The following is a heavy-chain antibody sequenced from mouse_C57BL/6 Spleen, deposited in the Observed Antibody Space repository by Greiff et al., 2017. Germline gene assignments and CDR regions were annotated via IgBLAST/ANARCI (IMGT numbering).Heavy chain of an antibody. CDR3: AREEGWYFDV. CDR2: INYDGSST. V-gene: IGHV5-16*01. J-gene: IGHJ1*03. Sequence: EVQLEESEGGLVQPGSSMKLSCTASGFTYSDYYMPWVRQVPEKGLEWVANINYDGSSTYYLDSLKSRFIISRDNAKNILYLQMSSLKSEDTATYYCAREEGWYFDVWGTGTTVTVSS. CDR1: GFTYSDYY.